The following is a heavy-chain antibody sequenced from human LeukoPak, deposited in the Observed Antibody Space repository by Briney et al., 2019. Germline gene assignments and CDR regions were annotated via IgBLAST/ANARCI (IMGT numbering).Heavy chain of an antibody. CDR2: ISAYNGNT. CDR1: GYTFTSYG. D-gene: IGHD2-2*03. CDR3: ARDRGYCSSTSCRFWGDCYYYGMDV. Sequence: ASVKVSCKASGYTFTSYGISWVRQAPGQGLEWMGWISAYNGNTNYAQKLQGRVTMTTDTSTSTAYMELRSLRSDDTAVYYCARDRGYCSSTSCRFWGDCYYYGMDVWGQGTTVTVSS. J-gene: IGHJ6*02. V-gene: IGHV1-18*01.